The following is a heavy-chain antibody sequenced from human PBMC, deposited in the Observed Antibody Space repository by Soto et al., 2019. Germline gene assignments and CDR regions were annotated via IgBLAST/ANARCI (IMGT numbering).Heavy chain of an antibody. CDR3: ARGQVVAAQH. Sequence: SETLSLTCAVSGGSISSGSYYWGWIRQPPGKGLEWIGYIYHSGSTYYNPSLKSRVTISVDRSKNQFSLKLSSVTAADTAVYYCARGQVVAAQHWGQGTLVTVSS. D-gene: IGHD2-15*01. CDR1: GGSISSGSYY. J-gene: IGHJ4*02. V-gene: IGHV4-30-2*01. CDR2: IYHSGST.